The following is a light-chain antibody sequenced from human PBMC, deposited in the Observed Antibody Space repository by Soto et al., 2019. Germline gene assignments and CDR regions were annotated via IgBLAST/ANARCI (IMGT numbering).Light chain of an antibody. Sequence: QSVLTQPPSASGTPGQRVSISCSGSSSNIGRNSVQWHQQHPGTAPNLLINDDKQRPSGVPERFSGSKSGTSASPAITGPQSGDEADYYCAAWDDSLNGFVFGTGTKVTVL. J-gene: IGLJ1*01. CDR2: DDK. CDR1: SSNIGRNS. CDR3: AAWDDSLNGFV. V-gene: IGLV1-44*01.